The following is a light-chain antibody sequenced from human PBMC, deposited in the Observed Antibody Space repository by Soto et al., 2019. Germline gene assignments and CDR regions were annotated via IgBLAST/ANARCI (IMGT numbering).Light chain of an antibody. J-gene: IGLJ3*02. CDR3: TSYTTSSTLV. Sequence: QSALTQPASVSGSPGQSITISCTGTSNDIGTYRYVSWYQQHPGKVPKLIIFEVSDRPPGVSHRFSGSKSGNTASLTISGSQAEDEADYYCTSYTTSSTLVFGGGTKLTVL. CDR1: SNDIGTYRY. V-gene: IGLV2-14*01. CDR2: EVS.